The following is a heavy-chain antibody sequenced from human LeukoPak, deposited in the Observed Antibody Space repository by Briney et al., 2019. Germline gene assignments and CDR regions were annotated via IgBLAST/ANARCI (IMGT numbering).Heavy chain of an antibody. D-gene: IGHD5-12*01. CDR2: IYYSGST. CDR1: GGSISSYY. J-gene: IGHJ4*02. CDR3: AGRWDSGYAY. V-gene: IGHV4-59*01. Sequence: SETLSLTCTVSGGSISSYYWSWIRQPPGKGLEWIGYIYYSGSTNYNPSLKSRVTISVDTSKNQFSLKLSSVTAADSAVDCCAGRWDSGYAYWGQGTLVTVSS.